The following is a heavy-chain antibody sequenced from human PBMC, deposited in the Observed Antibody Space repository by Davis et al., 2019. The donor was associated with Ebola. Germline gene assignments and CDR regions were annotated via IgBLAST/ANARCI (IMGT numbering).Heavy chain of an antibody. J-gene: IGHJ6*02. V-gene: IGHV3-21*01. CDR1: GFTFSSYS. D-gene: IGHD2-2*01. Sequence: PGGSLRLSCAASGFTFSSYSMNWVRQAPGRGLEWVSSISSSSSYIYYADSVEGRFTISRDNAKNSLYLQMNSLRAEDTAVYYCARGYCSSTSCSQTTYYGMDVWGQGTTVTVSS. CDR2: ISSSSSYI. CDR3: ARGYCSSTSCSQTTYYGMDV.